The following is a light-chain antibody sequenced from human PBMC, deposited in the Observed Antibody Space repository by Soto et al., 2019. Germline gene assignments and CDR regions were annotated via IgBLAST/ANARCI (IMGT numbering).Light chain of an antibody. Sequence: DIQMTQSPSTLSASVGDRVTITCRASQSISSWLAWYQQKPGKAPKLLIYKASSLESGVPSRFSGSGSGTEFTLPISSLQPDDFATYYCQQYNSYWTFDQGTKVEIK. J-gene: IGKJ1*01. CDR3: QQYNSYWT. V-gene: IGKV1-5*03. CDR2: KAS. CDR1: QSISSW.